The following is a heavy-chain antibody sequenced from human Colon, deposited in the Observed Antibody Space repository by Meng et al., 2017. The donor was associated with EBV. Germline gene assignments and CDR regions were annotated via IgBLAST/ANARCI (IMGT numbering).Heavy chain of an antibody. CDR1: GGSFSGIY. CDR3: ASSHSSKVGARRLDY. V-gene: IGHV4-34*01. Sequence: QLKQWCAGLLMPSETLPLTCAVDGGSFSGIYWTRIRQPPGKGLEWIWEITHRGSTNYNPFLKSRVTISVDTSKKQFSLKLTSVTAADTAVYYCASSHSSKVGARRLDYWGQGTLVTVSS. CDR2: ITHRGST. D-gene: IGHD1-26*01. J-gene: IGHJ4*02.